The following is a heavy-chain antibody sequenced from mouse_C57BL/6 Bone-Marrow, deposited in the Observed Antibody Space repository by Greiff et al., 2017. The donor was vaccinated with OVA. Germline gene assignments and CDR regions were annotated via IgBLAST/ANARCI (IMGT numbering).Heavy chain of an antibody. CDR1: GFTFNTYA. V-gene: IGHV10-3*01. CDR3: VFRRDGYYVGYFDY. Sequence: EVQRVESGGGLVQPKGSLKLSCAASGFTFNTYAMHWVRQAPGKGLEWVARIRSKSSNYATYYADSVKDRFTISRDDSQSMLYLQMNNLKTEDTAMYYCVFRRDGYYVGYFDYWGQGTTLTVSS. D-gene: IGHD2-3*01. J-gene: IGHJ2*01. CDR2: IRSKSSNYAT.